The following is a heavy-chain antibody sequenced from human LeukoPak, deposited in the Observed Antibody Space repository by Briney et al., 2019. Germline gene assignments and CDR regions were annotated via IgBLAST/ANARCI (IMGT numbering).Heavy chain of an antibody. D-gene: IGHD5-18*01. CDR2: IWYDGSNK. Sequence: GGSLRLSCAASGFTFSSYGMHWVRQAPGKGLEWVAVIWYDGSNKYYADSVKGRVTISRDNSKNTLYLQINSLRAEDAAVYYCARDRGYSYGYFDDGMDVWGQGTTVTVSS. V-gene: IGHV3-33*01. CDR1: GFTFSSYG. CDR3: ARDRGYSYGYFDDGMDV. J-gene: IGHJ6*02.